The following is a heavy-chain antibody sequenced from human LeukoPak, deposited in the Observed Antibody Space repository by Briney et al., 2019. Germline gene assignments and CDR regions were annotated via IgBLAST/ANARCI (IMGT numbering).Heavy chain of an antibody. D-gene: IGHD3-22*01. CDR3: ARDYDSSHFFDY. V-gene: IGHV3-30-3*01. CDR1: GFTFSSYA. J-gene: IGHJ4*02. CDR2: ISYDGSNK. Sequence: PVRSLRLSCAASGFTFSSYAMHWVRQAPGKGLEWVAVISYDGSNKYYADSVKGRFTISRDNSKNTLFLQMNSLRAEDTAVYYCARDYDSSHFFDYWGQGTLVTVSP.